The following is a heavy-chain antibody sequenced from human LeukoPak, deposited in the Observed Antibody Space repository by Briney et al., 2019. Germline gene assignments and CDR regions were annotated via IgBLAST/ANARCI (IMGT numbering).Heavy chain of an antibody. D-gene: IGHD3-10*01. CDR1: GGSISSSSYY. J-gene: IGHJ5*02. V-gene: IGHV4-39*07. CDR3: ARVSGMVDDNWFDP. CDR2: IYYSGST. Sequence: SETLSLTCTVSGGSISSSSYYWGWIRQPPGKGLEWIGSIYYSGSTYYNPSLKSRVTISVDTSKNQFSLKLSSVTAADTAVYYCARVSGMVDDNWFDPWGQGTLVTVSS.